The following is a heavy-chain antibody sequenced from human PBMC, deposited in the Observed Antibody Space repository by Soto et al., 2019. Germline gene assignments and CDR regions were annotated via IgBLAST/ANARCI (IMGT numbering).Heavy chain of an antibody. CDR3: TRTPRGAGTFDY. CDR1: GYTFTTYD. J-gene: IGHJ4*02. V-gene: IGHV1-18*01. Sequence: QVQLVQSGAEVRKPGASVKVSCEASGYTFTTYDISWVRQAPGQGLEWLGWISAYSGDKKYAQKFQGRVTITTDTSTITACMELRSLRYDDTAIYYCTRTPRGAGTFDYWGEGTLVPVSS. D-gene: IGHD2-15*01. CDR2: ISAYSGDK.